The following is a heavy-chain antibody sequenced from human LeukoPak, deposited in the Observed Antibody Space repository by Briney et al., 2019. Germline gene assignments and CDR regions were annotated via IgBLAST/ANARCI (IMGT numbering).Heavy chain of an antibody. D-gene: IGHD3-10*01. CDR3: ARGRGGTATMVRGVLDP. V-gene: IGHV1-18*01. J-gene: IGHJ5*02. Sequence: GASVKVSCKASGYTFTGYGISWVRQAPGQGLEWMGWISAYNGNTNYAQKLQGRVTMTTDTSTSTAYMELRSLRSDGTAVYYCARGRGGTATMVRGVLDPWGQGTLVTVSS. CDR2: ISAYNGNT. CDR1: GYTFTGYG.